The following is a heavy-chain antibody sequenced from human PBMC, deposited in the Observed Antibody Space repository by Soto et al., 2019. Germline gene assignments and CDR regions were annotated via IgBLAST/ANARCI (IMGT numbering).Heavy chain of an antibody. CDR1: GFTFSSYG. CDR2: ISYDGSNK. J-gene: IGHJ6*02. V-gene: IGHV3-30*03. D-gene: IGHD2-15*01. CDR3: ARSGGSCYQCMDV. Sequence: GGSLRLSWAASGFTFSSYGMHWVRQAPGKGLEWVAVISYDGSNKYYADSVKGRFTISRDNSKNTLYLQMNSLRAEDTAVYYCARSGGSCYQCMDVWGQGTTVTVSS.